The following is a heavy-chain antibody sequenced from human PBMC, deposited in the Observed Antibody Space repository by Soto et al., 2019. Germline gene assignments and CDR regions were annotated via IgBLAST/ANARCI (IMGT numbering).Heavy chain of an antibody. CDR2: ISAYNGNT. Sequence: ASVKVSCPASGYTLTSYGISWVRQAPGQGLEWMGWISAYNGNTNYAQKLQGRVTMTTDTSTSTAYMELRSLRSDDTAVYYCARDRWRSGGGGYSIYFDDCDQGTLVTHSS. J-gene: IGHJ4*02. CDR3: ARDRWRSGGGGYSIYFDD. V-gene: IGHV1-18*04. D-gene: IGHD2-15*01. CDR1: GYTLTSYG.